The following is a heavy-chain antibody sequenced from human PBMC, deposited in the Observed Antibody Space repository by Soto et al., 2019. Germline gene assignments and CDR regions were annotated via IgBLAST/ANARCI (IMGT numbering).Heavy chain of an antibody. J-gene: IGHJ3*01. CDR2: ISDSGDRT. CDR1: GFTLSMSA. CDR3: AKDRAIIVKAGDAFDV. V-gene: IGHV3-23*01. D-gene: IGHD3-16*02. Sequence: GPLRLSCASSGFTLSMSAVNWVRQAPGKGLEWVSYISDSGDRTYYADSVKGRFTISRDRSKNTVSLQMDSLRAEDTAVYYCAKDRAIIVKAGDAFDVWGQGTKVTVSS.